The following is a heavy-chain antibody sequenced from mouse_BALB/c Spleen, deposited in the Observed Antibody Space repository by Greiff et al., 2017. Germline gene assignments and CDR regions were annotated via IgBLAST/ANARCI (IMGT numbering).Heavy chain of an antibody. CDR1: GYTFTSYW. V-gene: IGHV1-52*01. D-gene: IGHD1-2*01. CDR2: IDPYDSET. J-gene: IGHJ4*01. CDR3: ARSGDSLLRLYAMDY. Sequence: QVQLKQPGAELVRPGASVKLSCKASGYTFTSYWMNWVKQRPEQGLEWIGRIDPYDSETHYNQKFKDKAILTVDKSSSTAYMQLSSLTSEDSAVYYCARSGDSLLRLYAMDYWGQGTSVTVSS.